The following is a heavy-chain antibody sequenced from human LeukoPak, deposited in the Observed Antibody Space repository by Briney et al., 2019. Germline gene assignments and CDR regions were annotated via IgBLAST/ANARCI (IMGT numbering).Heavy chain of an antibody. V-gene: IGHV1-18*01. CDR2: ISAYNGNT. J-gene: IGHJ5*02. CDR1: GYTFTSYS. CDR3: ARVTILVATGTDWFDP. D-gene: IGHD2-8*02. Sequence: VSVKVSCKASGYTFTSYSISWVRQAPGQGPEWMGWISAYNGNTNYAQKLQGRVTMTTDTSTSTAYMELRSLRSDDTAVYYCARVTILVATGTDWFDPWGQGTLVTVSS.